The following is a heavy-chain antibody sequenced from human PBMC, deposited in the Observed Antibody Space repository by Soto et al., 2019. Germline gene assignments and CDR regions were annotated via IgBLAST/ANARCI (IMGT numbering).Heavy chain of an antibody. D-gene: IGHD2-21*02. Sequence: ASVKVSCKASGYTFTCYAMHWVRQAPGQRLEWMGWINAGNGNTKYSQKFQGRVTITRDTSASTAYMELSSLRSEDTVLYSCAKGFSGGDGAGFDPWGQGTLVPVSS. CDR3: AKGFSGGDGAGFDP. J-gene: IGHJ5*02. V-gene: IGHV1-3*01. CDR1: GYTFTCYA. CDR2: INAGNGNT.